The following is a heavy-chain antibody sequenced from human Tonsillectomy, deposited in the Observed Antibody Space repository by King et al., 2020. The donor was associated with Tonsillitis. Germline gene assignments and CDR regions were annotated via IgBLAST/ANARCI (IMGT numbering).Heavy chain of an antibody. Sequence: VQLQESGPGLVKPSETLSLTCIVSGGSISRYYWSWIRQSPGKGLEWIGYIDYSGSTTYNPSLKSRVTISVDTSKNQFSLKVGSVTAADTAVYYCARDFGDFWSGNWFDPWGQGTLVTVSS. J-gene: IGHJ5*02. CDR3: ARDFGDFWSGNWFDP. CDR2: IDYSGST. CDR1: GGSISRYY. V-gene: IGHV4-59*01. D-gene: IGHD3-3*01.